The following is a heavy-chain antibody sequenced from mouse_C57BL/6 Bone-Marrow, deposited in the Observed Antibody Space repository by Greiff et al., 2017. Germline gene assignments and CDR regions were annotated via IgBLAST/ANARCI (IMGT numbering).Heavy chain of an antibody. D-gene: IGHD1-1*01. CDR3: ARNEEGKCYSSSRWYFDD. V-gene: IGHV1-62-2*01. CDR2: FDPGSGSI. CDR1: GYTFTEYA. J-gene: IGHJ1*03. Sequence: VQLMESGAELVKPGASVKLSCAASGYTFTEYAIHWVRQSSGQGLEWVGWFDPGSGSIKYTEKFKDKVTLTGDKSTSTVYMELISLRSEDSAIYYCARNEEGKCYSSSRWYFDDWGTGTTLTVSS.